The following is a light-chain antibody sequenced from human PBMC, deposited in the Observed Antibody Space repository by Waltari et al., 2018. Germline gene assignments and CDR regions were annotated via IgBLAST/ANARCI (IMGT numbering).Light chain of an antibody. CDR1: QTILYSPTNRNY. Sequence: DFVMTQSPDSLAVSLGDRATINCKSSQTILYSPTNRNYLAWYQQSPGQPPKLLMCWASVRASGVPDRFSGSGSGTDVTLTISSLQPEDVAVYYCQQYITTLTFGGGTKVEIK. V-gene: IGKV4-1*01. CDR2: WAS. CDR3: QQYITTLT. J-gene: IGKJ4*01.